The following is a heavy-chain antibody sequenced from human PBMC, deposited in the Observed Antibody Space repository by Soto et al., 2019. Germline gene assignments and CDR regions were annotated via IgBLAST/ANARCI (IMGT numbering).Heavy chain of an antibody. CDR3: ARDIQKRGNWNYYYYYYGMDV. CDR2: ISYDGSNK. V-gene: IGHV3-30-3*01. J-gene: IGHJ6*02. Sequence: QVQLVESGGGVVQPGRSLRLSCAASGFTFSSYAMHWVRQAPGKGLEWVAVISYDGSNKYYADSVKGRFTISRDNSKNTLYLQMNSLRAEDTAVYYCARDIQKRGNWNYYYYYYGMDVWGQGTTVTVSS. CDR1: GFTFSSYA. D-gene: IGHD1-1*01.